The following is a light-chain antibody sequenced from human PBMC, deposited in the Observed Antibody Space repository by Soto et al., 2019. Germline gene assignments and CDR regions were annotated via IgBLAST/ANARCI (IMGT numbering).Light chain of an antibody. CDR3: LAWYSSTAV. Sequence: SYELTQPPSVSVSAGQTVSITCSGDKLGDKYASWYQQKPGQSPVLVIYQDTKRPSGIPERFSGSNSGSTATLTISGTQAMDEADYYCLAWYSSTAVFGGGTKLTVL. J-gene: IGLJ2*01. CDR2: QDT. V-gene: IGLV3-1*01. CDR1: KLGDKY.